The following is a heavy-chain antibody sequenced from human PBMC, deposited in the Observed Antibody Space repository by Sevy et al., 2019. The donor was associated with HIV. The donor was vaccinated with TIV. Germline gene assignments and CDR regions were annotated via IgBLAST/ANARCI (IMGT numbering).Heavy chain of an antibody. D-gene: IGHD4-17*01. CDR3: AGDLPPSATTVAHFDY. J-gene: IGHJ4*02. CDR2: ISNSGTTK. Sequence: GGSLRLSCTASGFPFSTYEMSWVRQAPGKGLEWISYISNSGTTKYYSDSVKGRCTISGDNAKKSLYLQMNSLRAEDTALYYCAGDLPPSATTVAHFDYWGRGTLVTVSS. V-gene: IGHV3-48*03. CDR1: GFPFSTYE.